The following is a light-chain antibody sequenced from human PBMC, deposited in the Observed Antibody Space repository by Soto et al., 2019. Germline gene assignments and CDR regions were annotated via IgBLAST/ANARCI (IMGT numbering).Light chain of an antibody. J-gene: IGKJ5*01. CDR2: ATS. V-gene: IGKV3D-15*01. CDR1: QSINSN. CDR3: QQYNNWPPFT. Sequence: EVLMTQSPATLSVSPGDRATLSCRASQSINSNLAWYQQKPGQAPRLLIYATSARATGIPARFSGSGSGTEFTLTISSLQSEDFAVYYCQQYNNWPPFTLGQGTRLEI.